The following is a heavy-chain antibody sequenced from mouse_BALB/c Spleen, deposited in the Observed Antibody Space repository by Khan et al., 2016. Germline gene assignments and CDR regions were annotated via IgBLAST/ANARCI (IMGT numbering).Heavy chain of an antibody. CDR3: ATSTVVTQNYSSMDN. CDR2: INTETGEP. D-gene: IGHD1-1*01. Sequence: QIQLVQSGPELMKPGETVKISCKASGYTFTDYSMHWVKQAPGKGLKWMGWINTETGEPTYADDLKGRFAFSLETSASTAYLEINHLKNEYTATLFCATSTVVTQNYSSMDNWGQGTSRTVSS. V-gene: IGHV9-2-1*01. J-gene: IGHJ4*01. CDR1: GYTFTDYS.